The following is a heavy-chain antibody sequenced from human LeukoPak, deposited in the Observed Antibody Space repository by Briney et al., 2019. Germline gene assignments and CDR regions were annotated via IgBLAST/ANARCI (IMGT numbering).Heavy chain of an antibody. Sequence: PGGSLRPSCAASGFTFSSYWMHWVRQAPGKGLVWVSRINSDGSSTSYADSVKGRFTTSRDNAKNTLYLQMNSLRAEDAAVYYCARGSTDIVVDTWFDPWGQGTLVTVSS. D-gene: IGHD2-2*01. CDR2: INSDGSST. J-gene: IGHJ5*02. CDR3: ARGSTDIVVDTWFDP. CDR1: GFTFSSYW. V-gene: IGHV3-74*01.